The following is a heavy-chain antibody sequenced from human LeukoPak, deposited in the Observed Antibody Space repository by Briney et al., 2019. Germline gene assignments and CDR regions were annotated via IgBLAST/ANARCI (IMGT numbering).Heavy chain of an antibody. J-gene: IGHJ6*04. D-gene: IGHD3-10*02. CDR1: GFTFSTYW. Sequence: GGSLRLSCAASGFTFSTYWMIWVRQAPGKGLEWVANIKHDGSEGYYLDSVKGRFTISRDNAKNSLYLQMNSLRAEDTAVYYCAELGITMIGGVWGKGTTVTISS. CDR2: IKHDGSEG. V-gene: IGHV3-7*01. CDR3: AELGITMIGGV.